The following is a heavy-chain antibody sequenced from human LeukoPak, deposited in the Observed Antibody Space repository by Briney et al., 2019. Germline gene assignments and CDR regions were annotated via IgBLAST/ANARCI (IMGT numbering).Heavy chain of an antibody. CDR2: IYHSGST. CDR1: GDSLSSYY. CDR3: TREYDSAGLPDY. J-gene: IGHJ4*02. D-gene: IGHD3-22*01. V-gene: IGHV4-59*01. Sequence: PSETLSLTRTVSGDSLSSYYWNWIRQPPGKGLEWIGHIYHSGSTSYNPSLKSRVTISMDMPKNQSSLKVTSVTAADTAVYYCTREYDSAGLPDYWGQGTLVTVSS.